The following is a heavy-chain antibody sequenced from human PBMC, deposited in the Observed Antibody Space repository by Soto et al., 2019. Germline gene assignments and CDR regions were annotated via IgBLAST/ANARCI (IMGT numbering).Heavy chain of an antibody. Sequence: SETLSLTCAVCGYSISSGYYWGWIRQPPEKGLEWIGSIYHSGTTYYNPSLKSRVTMSVDTSRNQFSLKLTSVTAADTGVYYCASLPMFGVVRQDKRWFDPWGQGILVTVSS. J-gene: IGHJ5*02. CDR1: GYSISSGYY. CDR3: ASLPMFGVVRQDKRWFDP. CDR2: IYHSGTT. D-gene: IGHD3-3*02. V-gene: IGHV4-38-2*01.